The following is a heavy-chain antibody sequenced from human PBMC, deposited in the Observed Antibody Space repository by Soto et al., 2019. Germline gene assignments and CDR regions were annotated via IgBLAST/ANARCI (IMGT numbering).Heavy chain of an antibody. CDR2: IYYSGST. J-gene: IGHJ6*02. Sequence: QVQLQESGPGLVKPSQTLSLTCTVSGGSICSDGYYWSWIRQHPGKGLEWIGYIYYSGSTYYNPSLKSRVTISVDTSKNQFSLKLSSVTAADTAVYYCARVCGGDCHYGMDVWGQGTTVTVSS. CDR3: ARVCGGDCHYGMDV. V-gene: IGHV4-31*03. D-gene: IGHD2-21*02. CDR1: GGSICSDGYY.